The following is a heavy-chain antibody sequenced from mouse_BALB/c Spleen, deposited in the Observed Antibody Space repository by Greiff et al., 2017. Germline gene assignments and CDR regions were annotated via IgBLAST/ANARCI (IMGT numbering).Heavy chain of an antibody. Sequence: VKVEESGPGLVAPSQSLSITCTVSGFSLTSYGVHWVRQPPGKGLEWLGVIWAGGSTNYNSALMSRLSISKDNSKSQVFLKMNSLQTDDTAMYYCARDRSKGYWYFDVWGAGTTVTVSS. CDR1: GFSLTSYG. J-gene: IGHJ1*01. V-gene: IGHV2-9*02. CDR3: ARDRSKGYWYFDV. CDR2: IWAGGST. D-gene: IGHD1-1*01.